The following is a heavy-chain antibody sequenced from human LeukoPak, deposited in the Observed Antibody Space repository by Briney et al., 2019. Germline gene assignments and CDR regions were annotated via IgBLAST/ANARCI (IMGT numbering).Heavy chain of an antibody. D-gene: IGHD7-27*01. CDR3: AARTGDRYYYYYMDV. V-gene: IGHV1-58*02. Sequence: GTSVKVSCMASGFTFTNSAMQWVRQARGQRLEWMGWIVVGSGNTNYAQKFQERVTITRDMSTSTAYMELSSLRSEDTAEYYCAARTGDRYYYYYMDVWGKGTTVTVSS. CDR1: GFTFTNSA. CDR2: IVVGSGNT. J-gene: IGHJ6*03.